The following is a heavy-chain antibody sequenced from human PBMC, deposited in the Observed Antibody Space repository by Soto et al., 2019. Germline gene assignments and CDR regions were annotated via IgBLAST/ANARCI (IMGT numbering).Heavy chain of an antibody. CDR1: GFTFSSYA. Sequence: PGGSLRLSCAASGFTFSSYAMSWVRQAPGKGLEWVSAISGSGGSTYYADTVKGRFTISRDNSKNTLYLQMNSLKTEDTAVYFCTRLIFGDEAKNDYWGKGTTVTVSS. D-gene: IGHD3-3*01. J-gene: IGHJ6*04. CDR3: TRLIFGDEAKNDY. V-gene: IGHV3-23*01. CDR2: ISGSGGST.